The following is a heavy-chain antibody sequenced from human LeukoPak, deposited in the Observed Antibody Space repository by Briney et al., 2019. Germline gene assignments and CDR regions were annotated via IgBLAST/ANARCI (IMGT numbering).Heavy chain of an antibody. V-gene: IGHV4-39*07. CDR2: IYYSGST. Sequence: SETLSLTCTVSGDSISSTTYYWGWIRQPPGKGLEWIGSIYYSGSTYYNPSLKSRVTISVDTSKNQFSLKLSSVTAADTAVYYCARRGSRRRTNWFDPWGQGTLVTVSS. D-gene: IGHD2-15*01. CDR3: ARRGSRRRTNWFDP. CDR1: GDSISSTTYY. J-gene: IGHJ5*02.